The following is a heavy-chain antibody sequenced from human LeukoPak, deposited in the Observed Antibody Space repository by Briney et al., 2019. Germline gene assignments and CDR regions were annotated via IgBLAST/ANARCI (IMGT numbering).Heavy chain of an antibody. D-gene: IGHD4-17*01. CDR1: GISFGSHW. V-gene: IGHV3-7*01. CDR2: VRQDASEK. J-gene: IGHJ4*02. CDR3: ASVVGNGDWEY. Sequence: GGSLRLSCSASGISFGSHWMSWVRQAPGKGLEWVASVRQDASEKLYVDSVKGRFTISRDNTKNSLFLQMNSLRVEDTAVYYCASVVGNGDWEYWGQGTLVTVSS.